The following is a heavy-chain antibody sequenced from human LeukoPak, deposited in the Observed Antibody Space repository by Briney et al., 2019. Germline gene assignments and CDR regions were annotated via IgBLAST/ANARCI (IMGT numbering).Heavy chain of an antibody. D-gene: IGHD6-6*01. V-gene: IGHV4-59*12. CDR1: GGSISSDY. CDR3: ASSSLGYYYYYGMDV. J-gene: IGHJ6*02. CDR2: IYNSGST. Sequence: SETLSLTCTVSGGSISSDYWSWIRQPPGKGLEWVAYIYNSGSTSYNPSLKSRVTISMNTSKNQFSLKLSSVTAADTAVYYCASSSLGYYYYYGMDVWGQGTTVTVSS.